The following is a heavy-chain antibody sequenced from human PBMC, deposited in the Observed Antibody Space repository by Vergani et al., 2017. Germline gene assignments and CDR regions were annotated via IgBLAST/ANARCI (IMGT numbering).Heavy chain of an antibody. CDR1: GFTFSSYS. V-gene: IGHV3-49*05. CDR2: IRSKAYGQAT. Sequence: EVQLVESGGGLVKPGGSLRLSCAASGFTFSSYSMNWFRQAPGQGLEWVGGIRSKAYGQATIYAASVKGRFTISRDDSKSIAYLQMNNLQTEDTAMYYCVRDQVTMLRGRDALDIWGQGTMVTVSS. D-gene: IGHD3-10*01. CDR3: VRDQVTMLRGRDALDI. J-gene: IGHJ3*02.